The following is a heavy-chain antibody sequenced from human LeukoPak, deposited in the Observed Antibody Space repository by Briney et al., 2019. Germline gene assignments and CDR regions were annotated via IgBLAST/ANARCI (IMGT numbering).Heavy chain of an antibody. CDR2: INPTGGST. CDR3: ARDRDSYGSAFDY. CDR1: GYTFPSYF. Sequence: GASVKVSCKASGYTFPSYFMHWVRQAPGQGLEWMGIINPTGGSTTYAQKFQGRVTMTRDTSTSTVYMELSSLRSEDTAVYYCARDRDSYGSAFDYWGQGTLVTVSS. D-gene: IGHD5-18*01. V-gene: IGHV1-46*01. J-gene: IGHJ4*02.